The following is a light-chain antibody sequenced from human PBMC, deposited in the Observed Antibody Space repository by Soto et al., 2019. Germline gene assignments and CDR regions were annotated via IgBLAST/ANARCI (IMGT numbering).Light chain of an antibody. CDR2: SND. CDR3: AAWDDSLNGVV. CDR1: SPNIESNT. V-gene: IGLV1-44*01. J-gene: IGLJ2*01. Sequence: QSVLTQPPSVSGTPGQRVTISCSGSSPNIESNTVNWYQQFPGTAPKVVVYSNDQRPSGVPDRFSGSKSGTSASLAISGLQSEDEADYYCAAWDDSLNGVVFGGGTKVTVL.